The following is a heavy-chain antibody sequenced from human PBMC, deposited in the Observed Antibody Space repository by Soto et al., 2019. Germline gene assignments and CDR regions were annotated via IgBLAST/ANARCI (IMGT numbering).Heavy chain of an antibody. V-gene: IGHV1-46*01. CDR2: VNPIGGST. J-gene: IGHJ6*02. CDR1: GYTFTSYY. CDR3: ARGGLNGGIPFLYYGMDV. D-gene: IGHD3-16*01. Sequence: QVQLVQSGAEVKKPGASVKVSCKASGYTFTSYYMHWVRQAPGQGLEWMGIVNPIGGSTSNAQKFQGRVTMTRDTTTSTVYRELSSLRSEDTAVYYCARGGLNGGIPFLYYGMDVWGQGTTVTVSS.